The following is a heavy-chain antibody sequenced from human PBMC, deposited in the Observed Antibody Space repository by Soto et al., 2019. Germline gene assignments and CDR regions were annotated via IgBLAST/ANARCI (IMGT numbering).Heavy chain of an antibody. V-gene: IGHV4-31*03. D-gene: IGHD2-15*01. CDR2: IYYSGST. J-gene: IGHJ4*02. CDR3: ASCSGGSCYALDY. CDR1: GGSISSGGYY. Sequence: SETLSLTCTVSGGSISSGGYYWSWIRQHPGKGLEWIGYIYYSGSTYYNPSLKSRVTISVDTSKNQFSLKLSSVTAADTAVYYCASCSGGSCYALDYWGQGTLVTVSS.